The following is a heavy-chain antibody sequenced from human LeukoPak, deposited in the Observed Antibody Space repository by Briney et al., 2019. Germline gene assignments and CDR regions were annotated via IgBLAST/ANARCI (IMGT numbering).Heavy chain of an antibody. V-gene: IGHV4-39*07. J-gene: IGHJ4*02. Sequence: SETLSLTCTVSGGSISSYYWGWIRQPPGKGLEWIGSIYYSGSTYYNPSLKSRVTISVDTSKSQFSLKLNSVTAADTAVYYCARFLVGATEGQYFDYWGQGTLVTVSS. D-gene: IGHD1-26*01. CDR2: IYYSGST. CDR1: GGSISSYY. CDR3: ARFLVGATEGQYFDY.